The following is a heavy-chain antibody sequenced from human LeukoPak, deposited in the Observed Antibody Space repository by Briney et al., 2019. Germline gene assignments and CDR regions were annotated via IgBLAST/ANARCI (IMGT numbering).Heavy chain of an antibody. CDR1: GFTFSSYA. CDR2: ISYDGSNK. CDR3: ARESMECTNGVCSIDY. V-gene: IGHV3-30*01. D-gene: IGHD2-8*01. Sequence: QSGGSLRLSCAASGFTFSSYAMHWVRQAPGKGLEWVAVISYDGSNKYYADSVKGRFTISRDNSKNTLYLQMNSLRAEDTAVYYCARESMECTNGVCSIDYWGQGTLVTVSS. J-gene: IGHJ4*02.